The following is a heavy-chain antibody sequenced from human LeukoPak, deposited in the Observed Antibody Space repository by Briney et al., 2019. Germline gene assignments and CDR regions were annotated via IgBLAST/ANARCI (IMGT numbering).Heavy chain of an antibody. CDR2: IFHSGST. CDR3: ARSKKYCSSTSCLGGYYFDY. D-gene: IGHD2-2*01. Sequence: SETLSLTCAVSGDSISSSSWWNWVRQPPGKGLEWIGEIFHSGSTNYNPSLKSRVTISVDKSKNQFSLRLTSVTAADTAVYYCARSKKYCSSTSCLGGYYFDYWGQGTLVTVSS. V-gene: IGHV4-4*02. J-gene: IGHJ4*02. CDR1: GDSISSSSW.